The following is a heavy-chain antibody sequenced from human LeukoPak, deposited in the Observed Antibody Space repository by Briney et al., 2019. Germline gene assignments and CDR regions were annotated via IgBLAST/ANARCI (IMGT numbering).Heavy chain of an antibody. J-gene: IGHJ5*02. D-gene: IGHD6-19*01. CDR3: ARDVGITVADSFDP. CDR1: GYTFTSYG. CDR2: ISAYNGNT. Sequence: ASVKVSCKASGYTFTSYGISWVRQAPGQGLEWMGWISAYNGNTHYAQKLQGRVTMTTDTSTSTVYMELRSLRSDDTAVYYCARDVGITVADSFDPWGQGTLVTVSS. V-gene: IGHV1-18*01.